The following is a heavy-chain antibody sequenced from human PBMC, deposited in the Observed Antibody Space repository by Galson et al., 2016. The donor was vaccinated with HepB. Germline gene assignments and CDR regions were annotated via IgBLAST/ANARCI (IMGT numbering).Heavy chain of an antibody. D-gene: IGHD1/OR15-1a*01. J-gene: IGHJ4*02. Sequence: SLRLSCAATGFTGSNNYMSWVRQAPGKGLEGVSVIYSGGRTYYTDSVKGRFTISRDSSKNTLYLQMNSLRAEDTAVYYCARHPQNNLWGQGTLVTVSS. CDR2: IYSGGRT. V-gene: IGHV3-53*01. CDR1: GFTGSNNY. CDR3: ARHPQNNL.